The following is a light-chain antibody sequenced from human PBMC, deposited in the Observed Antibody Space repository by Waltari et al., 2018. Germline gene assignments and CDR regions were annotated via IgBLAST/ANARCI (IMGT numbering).Light chain of an antibody. Sequence: EIVMTQSPATLSVSPGERATLPCRASQSVRNNLFWYQQKPGQAPRLLIYGASTRVTGIPAEFSGSGSGTEFTLTISSLQSEDFAVYYCQQYNNWPPWTFGQGTKVEIK. CDR1: QSVRNN. V-gene: IGKV3-15*01. J-gene: IGKJ1*01. CDR3: QQYNNWPPWT. CDR2: GAS.